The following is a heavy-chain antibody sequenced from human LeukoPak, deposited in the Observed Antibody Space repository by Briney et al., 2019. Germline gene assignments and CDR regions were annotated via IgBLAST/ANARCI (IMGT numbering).Heavy chain of an antibody. V-gene: IGHV1-69*04. D-gene: IGHD2-2*01. Sequence: ASVKVSCKASVGTFSSYAISCVREAPGQGLECMGRIIPILGIANYAQKFQGRVTITADKSTSTAYMELSSLRSEDTAVYYCARALGNCSSTSCSYYYGMDVWGQGTTVTVSS. J-gene: IGHJ6*02. CDR1: VGTFSSYA. CDR3: ARALGNCSSTSCSYYYGMDV. CDR2: IIPILGIA.